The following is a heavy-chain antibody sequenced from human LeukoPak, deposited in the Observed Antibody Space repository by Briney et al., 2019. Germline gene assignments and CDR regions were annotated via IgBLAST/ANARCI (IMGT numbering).Heavy chain of an antibody. CDR2: IGAYNGNT. J-gene: IGHJ6*03. V-gene: IGHV1-18*01. Sequence: ASVKVSCKASGYTFTSYGISWVRQAPGQGLEWMGWIGAYNGNTNYAQKLQGRVTMTTDTSTSTAYMELRSLRSDDTAVYYCARVYYYYYYMDVWGKGTTVTVSS. CDR1: GYTFTSYG. CDR3: ARVYYYYYYMDV.